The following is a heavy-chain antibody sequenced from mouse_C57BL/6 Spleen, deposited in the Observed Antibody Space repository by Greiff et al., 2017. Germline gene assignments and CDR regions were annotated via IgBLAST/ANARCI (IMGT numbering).Heavy chain of an antibody. J-gene: IGHJ2*01. D-gene: IGHD2-4*01. CDR3: ARFDDYDGYFDY. Sequence: QVQLQQPGAELVKPGASVKLSCKASGYTFTSYWMHWVKQRPGRGLGWIGRIDPNSGGTKYNEKFKSKATLTVDQPSSTAYMQLSSLTSEDSAVYYCARFDDYDGYFDYWGQGTTLTVSS. CDR1: GYTFTSYW. CDR2: IDPNSGGT. V-gene: IGHV1-72*01.